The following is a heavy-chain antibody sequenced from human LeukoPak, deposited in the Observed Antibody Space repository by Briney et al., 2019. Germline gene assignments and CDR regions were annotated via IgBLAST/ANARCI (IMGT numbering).Heavy chain of an antibody. D-gene: IGHD1-14*01. V-gene: IGHV3-53*01. CDR2: LYSDGNT. CDR3: ARGVEPLAANTLAY. CDR1: GFTVITND. J-gene: IGHJ4*02. Sequence: GGSLRLSCAASGFTVITNDMTWVRQAAGKRIEWVSVLYSDGNTKYADSVQGRFTISRDNSKNTLYLEMNSLSPDDTAVYYCARGVEPLAANTLAYWGQGTLVTVSS.